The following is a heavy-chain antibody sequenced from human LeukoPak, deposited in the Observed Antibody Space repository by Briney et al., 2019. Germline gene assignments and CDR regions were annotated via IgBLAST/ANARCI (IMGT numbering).Heavy chain of an antibody. CDR1: GGSISSGGYS. Sequence: SETLSLTCTVSGGSISSGGYSWSWIRQPPGKGLEWIGYIYHSGSTYYNPSLKSRVTISVDRSKNQFSLKLSSVTAADTAVYYCARTSIAARRANAFDIWGQGSMVTVSS. CDR2: IYHSGST. D-gene: IGHD6-6*01. J-gene: IGHJ3*02. V-gene: IGHV4-30-2*01. CDR3: ARTSIAARRANAFDI.